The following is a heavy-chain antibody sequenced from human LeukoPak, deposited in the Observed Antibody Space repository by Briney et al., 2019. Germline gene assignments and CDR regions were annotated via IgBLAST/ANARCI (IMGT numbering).Heavy chain of an antibody. J-gene: IGHJ4*02. CDR3: AKVQYNSRGNDY. V-gene: IGHV3-7*01. CDR1: GFIFSTYW. CDR2: INEDGSAE. D-gene: IGHD1-1*01. Sequence: GGSLRLSCAASGFIFSTYWMTWVRQAPGKGLEWVANINEDGSAEFYVDSVKGRFTISRDNAKSSLYLQMNSLRAEDAAVYYCAKVQYNSRGNDYWGRGTLVTVSS.